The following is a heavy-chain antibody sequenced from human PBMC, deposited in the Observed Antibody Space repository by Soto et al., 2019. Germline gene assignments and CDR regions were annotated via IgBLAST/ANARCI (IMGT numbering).Heavy chain of an antibody. J-gene: IGHJ5*01. CDR1: GDSISNLDYF. CDR2: IYKSATT. Sequence: SETLSLTCSVSGDSISNLDYFWAWIRQPPGQALEYIGYIYKSATTYYNPSFESRVAISVDTSKSQFSLNVTSVTAADTAVYFCARGRYCLTGRCFPNWFDSWSQGALVTVSS. V-gene: IGHV4-30-4*01. D-gene: IGHD7-27*01. CDR3: ARGRYCLTGRCFPNWFDS.